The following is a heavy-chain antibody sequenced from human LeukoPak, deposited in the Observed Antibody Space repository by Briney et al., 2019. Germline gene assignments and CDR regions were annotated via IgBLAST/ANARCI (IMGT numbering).Heavy chain of an antibody. Sequence: SQTLSLTCAISGDSVSSKSTAWDWIRQSPSRGLEWLGRTHYRSKWYIDYAVSVKSRITIKPDTSKNQFSLQLNSVTPEDTAVYYCARNRCSPTSCSGNFDYWGQGTLVTVPS. CDR3: ARNRCSPTSCSGNFDY. V-gene: IGHV6-1*01. D-gene: IGHD2-2*01. CDR1: GDSVSSKSTA. J-gene: IGHJ4*02. CDR2: THYRSKWYI.